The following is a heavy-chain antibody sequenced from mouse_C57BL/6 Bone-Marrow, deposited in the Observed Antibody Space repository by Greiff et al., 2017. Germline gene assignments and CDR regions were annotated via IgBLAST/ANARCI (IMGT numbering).Heavy chain of an antibody. J-gene: IGHJ4*01. CDR1: GYTFTSYW. D-gene: IGHD2-3*01. CDR3: TRGRFYDGYSFYAMDY. V-gene: IGHV1-5*01. CDR2: IYPGNSDT. Sequence: VQLKESGTVLARPGASVKMSCKTSGYTFTSYWMHWVKQRPGQGLEWIGAIYPGNSDTSYNQKFKGKAKLTAVTSASTAYMELSSLTNEDSAVYYCTRGRFYDGYSFYAMDYWGQGTSVTVSS.